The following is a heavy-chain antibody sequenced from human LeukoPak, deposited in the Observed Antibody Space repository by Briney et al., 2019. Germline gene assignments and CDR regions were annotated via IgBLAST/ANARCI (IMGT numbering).Heavy chain of an antibody. J-gene: IGHJ5*02. Sequence: PADPLSLMCSVWGRPMSRYYWNGMPDPRGEAREGIGYFHYSGSTNYNPSLKSRVTISVDTSKNQFSLKLISVTAADTAVYYCARGGASGSHLHWFDPWGQGTLVTVSS. CDR2: FHYSGST. CDR3: ARGGASGSHLHWFDP. D-gene: IGHD3-10*01. V-gene: IGHV4-59*07. CDR1: GRPMSRYY.